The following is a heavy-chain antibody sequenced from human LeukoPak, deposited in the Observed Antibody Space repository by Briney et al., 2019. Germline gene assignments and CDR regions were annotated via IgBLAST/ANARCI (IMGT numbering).Heavy chain of an antibody. Sequence: GSLRLSCAASGFTVSSNYMSWVRQAPGKGLEWVSVIYSGGSTYYADSVKGRFTISRDNSKNTLYLQMNSLRAEDTAVYYCARDLPNYDSSAPDAFDIWGQGTMVTVSS. J-gene: IGHJ3*02. CDR2: IYSGGST. CDR3: ARDLPNYDSSAPDAFDI. V-gene: IGHV3-66*02. CDR1: GFTVSSNY. D-gene: IGHD3-22*01.